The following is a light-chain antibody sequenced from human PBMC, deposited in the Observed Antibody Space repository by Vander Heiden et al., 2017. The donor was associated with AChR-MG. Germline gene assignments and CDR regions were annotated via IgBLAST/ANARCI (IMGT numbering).Light chain of an antibody. Sequence: QSVLTQPPSASGTPGQRVTLPCSGSSSNIGSYAVNWYRQLPGTAPQLLIYFSNQRPSGVPDRFSGSKSGTSASLAISGLQSEDEADYYCAAWDDSLSGQVVFGGGTKLTVL. V-gene: IGLV1-44*01. CDR3: AAWDDSLSGQVV. CDR2: FSN. J-gene: IGLJ2*01. CDR1: SSNIGSYA.